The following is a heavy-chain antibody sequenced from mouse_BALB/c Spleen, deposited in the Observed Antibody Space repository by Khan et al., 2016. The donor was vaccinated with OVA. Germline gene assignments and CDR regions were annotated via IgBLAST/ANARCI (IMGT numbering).Heavy chain of an antibody. CDR2: ISYSGST. CDR3: ARTARIKY. J-gene: IGHJ2*01. V-gene: IGHV3-2*02. D-gene: IGHD1-2*01. CDR1: GYSITSGYG. Sequence: EVQLQESGPGLVKPSQSLSLTCTVTGYSITSGYGWNWIREFPGNKLEWMGYISYSGSTKYNPSLKSRISIPRATSKNQSFLQLNSVTTEDTATYYCARTARIKYWGQGTTLTVSS.